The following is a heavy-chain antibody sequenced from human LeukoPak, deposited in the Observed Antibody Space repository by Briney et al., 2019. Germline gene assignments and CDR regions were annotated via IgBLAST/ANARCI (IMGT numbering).Heavy chain of an antibody. J-gene: IGHJ4*02. CDR3: AREGNGLLSKDFDY. V-gene: IGHV1-2*02. CDR1: GFTFTDYH. D-gene: IGHD2/OR15-2a*01. Sequence: AASMKVSCKSSGFTFTDYHIHWVRQAPGQGLERMGYIGPHSSATSSPQEFQGRVTMTRDTSMSTAYMELTRLTSDDTAVYYCAREGNGLLSKDFDYWGQGTLVTVSP. CDR2: IGPHSSAT.